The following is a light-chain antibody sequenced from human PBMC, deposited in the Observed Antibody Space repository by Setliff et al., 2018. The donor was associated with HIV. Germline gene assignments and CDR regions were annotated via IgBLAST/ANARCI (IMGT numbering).Light chain of an antibody. J-gene: IGLJ1*01. Sequence: LTQPPSASGSLGQSVTISCTGTRSDVGGYNYVSWYQIQPGKAPRLIIYAVNKRPSWVSNRFSASKSGNAAYLTVSGLQAEDEADYYCSSYAGGDIYVFGSGTKVT. CDR3: SSYAGGDIYV. V-gene: IGLV2-8*01. CDR2: AVN. CDR1: RSDVGGYNY.